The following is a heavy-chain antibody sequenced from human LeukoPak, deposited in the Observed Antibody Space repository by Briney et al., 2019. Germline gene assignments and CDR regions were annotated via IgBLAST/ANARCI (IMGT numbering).Heavy chain of an antibody. Sequence: ASVKVSCKASGYTFTSYGISWVRQAPGQGLEWMGWISAYTGNTNYAQKLQGRVTMTTDTSTSTAYMELRSLRSDDTAVYYCAREGEYCGGDCYSDFWGQGTLVTVSS. CDR3: AREGEYCGGDCYSDF. D-gene: IGHD2-21*01. V-gene: IGHV1-18*01. J-gene: IGHJ4*02. CDR2: ISAYTGNT. CDR1: GYTFTSYG.